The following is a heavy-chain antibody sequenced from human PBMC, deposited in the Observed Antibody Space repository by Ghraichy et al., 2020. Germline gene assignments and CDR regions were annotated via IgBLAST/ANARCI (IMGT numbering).Heavy chain of an antibody. J-gene: IGHJ4*01. V-gene: IGHV4-39*01. CDR1: GGSISRSSYY. D-gene: IGHD3-22*01. Sequence: SETLSLTCTVSGGSISRSSYYWSWIRQPPGKGLEWIGSIYYSGSTFRNPSLKSRVTISVDTSKNQFSLRLTSVTAADTAVYYCARHVADSSWYSYYFDYWGHGTPVTLSS. CDR3: ARHVADSSWYSYYFDY. CDR2: IYYSGST.